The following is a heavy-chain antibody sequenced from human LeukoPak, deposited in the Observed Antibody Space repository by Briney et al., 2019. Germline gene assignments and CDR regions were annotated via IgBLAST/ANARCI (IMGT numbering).Heavy chain of an antibody. CDR3: ARADPSGTAMVPGLGY. D-gene: IGHD5-18*01. Sequence: GGSLRLSCAASGFTFSSYSMNWVRQAPGKGLEWVSSISSSSSYIYYADSVKGRFTISRDNAKNSLYLQMNSLRAEDTAVYYCARADPSGTAMVPGLGYWGQGTLVTVYS. V-gene: IGHV3-21*01. J-gene: IGHJ4*02. CDR2: ISSSSSYI. CDR1: GFTFSSYS.